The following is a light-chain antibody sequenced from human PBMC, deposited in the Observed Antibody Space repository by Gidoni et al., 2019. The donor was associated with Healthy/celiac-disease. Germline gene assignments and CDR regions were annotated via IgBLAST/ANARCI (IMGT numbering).Light chain of an antibody. J-gene: IGLJ3*02. V-gene: IGLV1-36*01. CDR3: ASWDDSLNGPV. Sequence: QSVRTQPPSVPDAPRQRGTISCAGSSSHIGNTAVNWYQQLPGKAPKLLIYYDDQLPSGVSDRFSGSKSGTSSSLAIRGLQSEDEADYYCASWDDSLNGPVFGGGTKLTVL. CDR2: YDD. CDR1: SSHIGNTA.